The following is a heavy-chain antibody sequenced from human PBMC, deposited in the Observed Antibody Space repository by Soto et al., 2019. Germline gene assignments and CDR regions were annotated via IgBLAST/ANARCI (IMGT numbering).Heavy chain of an antibody. CDR2: IWYDGSNK. D-gene: IGHD3-16*01. CDR1: GFTFSSYG. CDR3: ARDKGDLSYYYYGMDV. V-gene: IGHV3-33*01. Sequence: PGGSLRLSCAASGFTFSSYGMHWVRQAPGKGLEWVAVIWYDGSNKYYADSVKGRFTISRDNSKNTLYLQMNSLRAEDTAVYYCARDKGDLSYYYYGMDVWGQGTTVTVSS. J-gene: IGHJ6*02.